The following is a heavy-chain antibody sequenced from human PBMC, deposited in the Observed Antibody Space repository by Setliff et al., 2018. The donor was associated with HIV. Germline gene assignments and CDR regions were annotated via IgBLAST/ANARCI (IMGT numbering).Heavy chain of an antibody. CDR1: GYSISSGYY. CDR3: ARGRYSGSYGY. V-gene: IGHV4-38-2*01. D-gene: IGHD1-26*01. J-gene: IGHJ4*02. Sequence: SETLSLTCAVSGYSISSGYYWGWIRQPPGKGLEWIGSIYHSGSTYYNPSLKSRVTISVDTSKNQFSLKLSSVTAADTAVYYCARGRYSGSYGYRGQGTLVTVSS. CDR2: IYHSGST.